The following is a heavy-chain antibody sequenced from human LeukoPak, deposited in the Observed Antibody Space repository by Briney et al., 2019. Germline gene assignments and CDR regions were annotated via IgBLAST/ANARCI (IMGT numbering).Heavy chain of an antibody. CDR1: GFPFSSYA. CDR2: IGVDGVTT. D-gene: IGHD6-13*01. CDR3: ARRGYASSWSFDY. J-gene: IGHJ4*02. V-gene: IGHV3-23*01. Sequence: PGGSLRLSCAASGFPFSSYAMTWVRQTPGKGLEWVSTIGVDGVTTHYADSVKGRFTISRDNSKSTVYMQMNSLRAEDTAVYYCARRGYASSWSFDYWGQGTLVTVSS.